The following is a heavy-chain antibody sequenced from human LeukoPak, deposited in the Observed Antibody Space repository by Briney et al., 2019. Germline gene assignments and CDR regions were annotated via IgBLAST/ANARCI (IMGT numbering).Heavy chain of an antibody. CDR1: GFTFSSYG. D-gene: IGHD6-13*01. CDR2: IRYDGSNK. Sequence: GGSLRLSCAASGFTFSSYGMHWVRQAPGKGLEWVAFIRYDGSNKYYADSVKGRFTISRDNSKNTLYLQMNSLRAEDTAVYYCAKDERVAAAGPYFDYWGQGTLVAVSS. V-gene: IGHV3-30*02. J-gene: IGHJ4*02. CDR3: AKDERVAAAGPYFDY.